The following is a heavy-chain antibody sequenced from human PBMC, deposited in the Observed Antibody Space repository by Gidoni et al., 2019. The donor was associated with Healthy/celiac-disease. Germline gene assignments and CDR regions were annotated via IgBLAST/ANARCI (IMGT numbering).Heavy chain of an antibody. Sequence: QVQLQESGPGLVKPSETLSLTCTVSGGSISSYYWSWIRHPSGKGLEWIGYIYYSGSTNYNPSLKRRVTISVDTSQNQCSLKLSSVTAAHTAVYYCARDNCDQRGSNFDYWGQGTLVTVSS. CDR3: ARDNCDQRGSNFDY. CDR2: IYYSGST. CDR1: GGSISSYY. V-gene: IGHV4-59*01. J-gene: IGHJ4*02. D-gene: IGHD3-16*01.